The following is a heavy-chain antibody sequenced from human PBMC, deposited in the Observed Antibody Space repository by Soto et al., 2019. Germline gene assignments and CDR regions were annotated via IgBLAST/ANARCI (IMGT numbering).Heavy chain of an antibody. D-gene: IGHD1-26*01. CDR1: GFTFSSYA. CDR2: ISGSGGST. J-gene: IGHJ3*02. Sequence: LRLSCAASGFTFSSYAMSWVRQAPGKGLEWVSAISGSGGSTYYADSVKGRFTISRDNSKNTPYLQMNSLRAEDTAVYYCAKDLSGSYYGAFDIWGQGTMVTVSS. V-gene: IGHV3-23*01. CDR3: AKDLSGSYYGAFDI.